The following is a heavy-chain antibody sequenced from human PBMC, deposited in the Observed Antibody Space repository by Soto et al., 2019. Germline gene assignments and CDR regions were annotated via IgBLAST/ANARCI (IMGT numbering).Heavy chain of an antibody. J-gene: IGHJ3*02. CDR3: ATRHDYGGSLDAFDI. D-gene: IGHD2-15*01. CDR1: GVTFSGYA. Sequence: EVQLLESGGGLVQPGGSLRLSCTASGVTFSGYAMSWVRQALGKGLEWVSAISGTGGNTYYADSVKGRFTISRDNSESTLFLQMHSLRADDTAVYYCATRHDYGGSLDAFDIWGQGTTVAVSS. V-gene: IGHV3-23*01. CDR2: ISGTGGNT.